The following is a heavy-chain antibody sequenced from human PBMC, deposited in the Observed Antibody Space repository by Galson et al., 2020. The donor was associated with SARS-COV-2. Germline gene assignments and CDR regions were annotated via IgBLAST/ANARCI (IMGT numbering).Heavy chain of an antibody. Sequence: LSCAASGFTFSSYAMHWVRQAPGKGLEWVAVISYDGSNKYYADSVKGRFTISRDNSKNTLYLQMNSLRAEDTAVYYCARDLGQLDFDYWGQGTLVTVSS. CDR2: ISYDGSNK. CDR3: ARDLGQLDFDY. J-gene: IGHJ4*02. V-gene: IGHV3-30-3*01. CDR1: GFTFSSYA. D-gene: IGHD6-6*01.